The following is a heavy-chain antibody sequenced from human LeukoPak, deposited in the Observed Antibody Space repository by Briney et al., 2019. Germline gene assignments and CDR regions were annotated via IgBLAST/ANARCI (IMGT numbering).Heavy chain of an antibody. J-gene: IGHJ4*02. CDR2: IKQDGSEK. V-gene: IGHV3-7*04. Sequence: AGSLRLSCAASGFTFSSYWMSWVRQAPGKGLEWVANIKQDGSEKYYVDSVKGRFTISRDNAKNSLYLQMNSLRAEDTAVYYCARGSSSWYHSVNDYWGQGTLVTVSS. D-gene: IGHD6-13*01. CDR3: ARGSSSWYHSVNDY. CDR1: GFTFSSYW.